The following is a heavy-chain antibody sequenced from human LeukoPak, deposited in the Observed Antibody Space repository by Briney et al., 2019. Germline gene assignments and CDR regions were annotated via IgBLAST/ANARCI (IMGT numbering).Heavy chain of an antibody. CDR3: GTKTPGNYPYDY. J-gene: IGHJ4*02. CDR2: ISGSGGST. V-gene: IGHV3-23*01. D-gene: IGHD3-22*01. Sequence: PGGSLRLSCAASGFTFSSYAMSWVRQAPGKGLEWVSAISGSGGSTYYADSVKGRFTISRDNSKSTLSLQMANLRVEDTAVYYCGTKTPGNYPYDYWGQGTLVTVSP. CDR1: GFTFSSYA.